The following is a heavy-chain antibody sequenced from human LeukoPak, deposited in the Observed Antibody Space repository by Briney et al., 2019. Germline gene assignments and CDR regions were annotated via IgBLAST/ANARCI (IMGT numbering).Heavy chain of an antibody. D-gene: IGHD5-12*01. J-gene: IGHJ4*02. CDR1: GFTFSSYA. CDR3: ARDRRVATRSTFDY. CDR2: ISYDGSNK. Sequence: GGSLRLSCAASGFTFSSYAMHWVRQAPGKGLEWVAVISYDGSNKYYADSVKGRFTISRDNSKNSLYLQMNSLRDEDTAVYYCARDRRVATRSTFDYWGQGTLVTVSS. V-gene: IGHV3-30-3*01.